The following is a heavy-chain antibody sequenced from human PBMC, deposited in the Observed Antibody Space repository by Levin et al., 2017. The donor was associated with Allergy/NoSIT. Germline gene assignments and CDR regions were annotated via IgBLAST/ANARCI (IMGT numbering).Heavy chain of an antibody. CDR3: GRQRITMIADY. V-gene: IGHV3-33*01. D-gene: IGHD3-22*01. Sequence: GESLKISCATSGFTFSSYGMHWVRQAPGKGLEWVALIWYDGSNKYYADSVKGRFTISRDNSKNTLYLQMNSLRAEDTAVYYCGRQRITMIADYWGQGTLVTVSS. J-gene: IGHJ4*02. CDR2: IWYDGSNK. CDR1: GFTFSSYG.